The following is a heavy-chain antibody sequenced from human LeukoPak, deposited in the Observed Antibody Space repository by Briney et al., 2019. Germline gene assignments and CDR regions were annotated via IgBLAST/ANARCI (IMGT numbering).Heavy chain of an antibody. V-gene: IGHV1-2*02. CDR3: ARARSGYCSSTSCPNPDY. Sequence: ASVKVSCKASGYTFTSYYMHWVRQAPGQGLEWMGWINPNSGGTNYAQKFQGRVTMTRDTSISTAYMELSRLRSDDTAVYYCARARSGYCSSTSCPNPDYWGQGTLVTVSS. CDR2: INPNSGGT. D-gene: IGHD2-2*01. CDR1: GYTFTSYY. J-gene: IGHJ4*02.